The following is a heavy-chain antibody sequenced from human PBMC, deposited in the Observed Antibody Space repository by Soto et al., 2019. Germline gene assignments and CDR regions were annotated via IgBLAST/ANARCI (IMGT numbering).Heavy chain of an antibody. CDR2: IYYSGST. J-gene: IGHJ6*02. V-gene: IGHV4-30-4*01. CDR3: ARSGVYSGYDVYYYGMDV. D-gene: IGHD5-12*01. CDR1: GGSISSGDYY. Sequence: SETLSLTCTVSGGSISSGDYYWSWIRQPPGKGLEWIGYIYYSGSTYYNPSLKSRVTISEDTSKNQFSLKLSSVTAADTAVYYCARSGVYSGYDVYYYGMDVWGQGTTVTVSS.